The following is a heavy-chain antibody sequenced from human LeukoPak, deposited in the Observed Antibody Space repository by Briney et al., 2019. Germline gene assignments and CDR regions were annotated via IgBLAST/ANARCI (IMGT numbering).Heavy chain of an antibody. J-gene: IGHJ6*03. Sequence: PGGSLRLSYAASGFTFSSHAMSWVRQASGKGLEWVSAVSGSGDNTYYADSVKGRFTISRDNSKNTLYLHMSSLRAEDTAVYYCACTAYYYYYLDVWGKGTTVTVSS. CDR2: VSGSGDNT. V-gene: IGHV3-23*01. CDR1: GFTFSSHA. CDR3: ACTAYYYYYLDV. D-gene: IGHD5-18*01.